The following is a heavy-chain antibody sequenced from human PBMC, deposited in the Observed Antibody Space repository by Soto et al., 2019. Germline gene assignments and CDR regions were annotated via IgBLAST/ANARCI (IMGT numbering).Heavy chain of an antibody. CDR3: AINYRRDAFDI. J-gene: IGHJ3*02. CDR2: IIPILGIA. CDR1: GGTFSRYT. V-gene: IGHV1-69*02. Sequence: SVKGSCKASGGTFSRYTISWVRQAPGQGLEWMGRIIPILGIANYAQKFQGRVTITADKSTSTAYMELSSLRSEDTAVYYCAINYRRDAFDIWGQGTMVTVSS. D-gene: IGHD1-7*01.